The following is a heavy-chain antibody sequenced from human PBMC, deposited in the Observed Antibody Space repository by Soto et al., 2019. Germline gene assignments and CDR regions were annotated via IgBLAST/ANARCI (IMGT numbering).Heavy chain of an antibody. CDR2: VNAGDGSA. D-gene: IGHD3-22*01. CDR1: GFTFTLHY. J-gene: IGHJ4*02. Sequence: QVQLVQSGAEVTEPGASVKVSCKTSGFTFTLHYIHWVRQAPGQGQEWVGMVNAGDGSATYAREFRDKVSMTWDTYTSTVYLDLNSLKSEDTAIDYCARERDSFDYWGQGTLVSVSP. CDR3: ARERDSFDY. V-gene: IGHV1-46*01.